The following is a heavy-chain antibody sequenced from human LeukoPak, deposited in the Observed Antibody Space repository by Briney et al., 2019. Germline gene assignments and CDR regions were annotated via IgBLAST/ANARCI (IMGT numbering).Heavy chain of an antibody. V-gene: IGHV1-3*01. Sequence: ASVKVSCKASGYTFTSYAMHWVRQAPGQRLEWMGWINGGNGNTKYSQKLQGRVTITRDTSATTAYMELSSLRSEDTAVYYCARAGDSATFDYWGQGTLVTVSS. CDR3: ARAGDSATFDY. CDR1: GYTFTSYA. J-gene: IGHJ4*02. CDR2: INGGNGNT. D-gene: IGHD2-15*01.